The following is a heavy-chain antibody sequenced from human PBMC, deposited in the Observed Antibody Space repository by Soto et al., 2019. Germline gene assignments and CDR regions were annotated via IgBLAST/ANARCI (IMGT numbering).Heavy chain of an antibody. V-gene: IGHV3-33*08. J-gene: IGHJ3*02. CDR2: IWYDGSNK. CDR1: GFTFSSYS. Sequence: LRLSCAASGFTFSSYSMNWVRQAPGKGLEWVAVIWYDGSNKYYADSVKGRYTISRDDSKNTVYLQMNSLGAEDTAVYYCTRDPLIAVAAYDAFDIWGQGTSVTVSS. D-gene: IGHD6-19*01. CDR3: TRDPLIAVAAYDAFDI.